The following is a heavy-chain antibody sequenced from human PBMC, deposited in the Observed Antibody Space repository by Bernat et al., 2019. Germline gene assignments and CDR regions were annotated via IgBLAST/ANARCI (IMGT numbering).Heavy chain of an antibody. CDR3: AKDRPHGAFNDGYYGMDV. Sequence: QVQLVESGGGVVQPGRSLRLSCAASGFTFSSYGMHWVRQAPGKGLEWVAVISYDGSNKYYADSVKGRFTISRDNSKNTLYLQMNSLRAEDTAVYYCAKDRPHGAFNDGYYGMDVWGQGTTVTVSS. D-gene: IGHD4/OR15-4a*01. CDR2: ISYDGSNK. CDR1: GFTFSSYG. J-gene: IGHJ6*02. V-gene: IGHV3-30*18.